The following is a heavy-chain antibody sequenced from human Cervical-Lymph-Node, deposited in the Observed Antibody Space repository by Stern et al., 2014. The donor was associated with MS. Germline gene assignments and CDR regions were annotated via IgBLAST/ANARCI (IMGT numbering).Heavy chain of an antibody. CDR2: IYYRWST. D-gene: IGHD4-23*01. CDR3: ARGYGGNPIDY. J-gene: IGHJ4*02. CDR1: GSSISSYY. V-gene: IGHV4-59*01. Sequence: QVQLQESGPGLVKPSETLSLTCTVSGSSISSYYWSWIRQPPGKGLEWIGYIYYRWSTNYNPSIKSRVNITVGTSKNMIPMKLTTVTAADTAVYYCARGYGGNPIDYWGQGTLVTVSS.